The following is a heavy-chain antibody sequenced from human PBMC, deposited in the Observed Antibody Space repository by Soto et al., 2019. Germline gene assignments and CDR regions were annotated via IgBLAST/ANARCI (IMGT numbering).Heavy chain of an antibody. CDR3: ATTPRLSGYTYAFDI. CDR1: GYTFTSYG. Sequence: VASVKVSCKASGYTFTSYGISWVRQAPGQGLEWMGWISAYNGNTNYAQKLQGRVTMTTDTSTSTAYMELRSLRSDDTAVYYCATTPRLSGYTYAFDIWGQGTMVTVSS. D-gene: IGHD3-22*01. V-gene: IGHV1-18*01. CDR2: ISAYNGNT. J-gene: IGHJ3*02.